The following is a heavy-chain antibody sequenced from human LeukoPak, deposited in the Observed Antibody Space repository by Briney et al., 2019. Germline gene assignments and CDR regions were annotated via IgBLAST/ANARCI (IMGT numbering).Heavy chain of an antibody. D-gene: IGHD2-15*01. Sequence: SETLSLTCTVSGGSISSSTYYWGWIRQPPGKGLEWIGTIYYSGSTDYNPSLKSRVTISVDTSKNQFSLKLSSVTASDTAVYYCAGQPSHCSGGSCYLSSWFDPWGQGTLVSVSS. J-gene: IGHJ5*02. V-gene: IGHV4-39*01. CDR3: AGQPSHCSGGSCYLSSWFDP. CDR2: IYYSGST. CDR1: GGSISSSTYY.